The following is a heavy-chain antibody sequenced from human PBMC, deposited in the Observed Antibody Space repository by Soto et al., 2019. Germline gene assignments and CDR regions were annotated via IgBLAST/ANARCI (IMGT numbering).Heavy chain of an antibody. J-gene: IGHJ4*02. Sequence: EVQLVESGGSLIQPGGSLRLSCATSGFVFSSYSMNWARQAPGKGLEWVSYISGSRSRSGYSIYYADSVKGRFTISRDNAKNSLYLQMNSLRDEDTAVYYCATSGSSGWDFDYWGQGTLVTVSS. CDR1: GFVFSSYS. D-gene: IGHD6-19*01. CDR3: ATSGSSGWDFDY. V-gene: IGHV3-48*02. CDR2: ISGSRSRSGYSI.